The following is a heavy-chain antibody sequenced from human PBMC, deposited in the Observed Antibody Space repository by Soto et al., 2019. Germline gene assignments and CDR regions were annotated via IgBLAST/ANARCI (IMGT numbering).Heavy chain of an antibody. D-gene: IGHD3-22*01. CDR3: ALYDSSGSRGFQH. CDR2: IYYSGST. Sequence: QVQLQESGPGLVKPSQTLSLTCTVSGGSISSGAYYWSWIRQHPGKGLEWIGYIYYSGSTYYNPSLKSRVTISVDTSKDQFSLKRSSVTAADTAVYYCALYDSSGSRGFQHWGQGTLVTVSS. V-gene: IGHV4-31*03. J-gene: IGHJ1*01. CDR1: GGSISSGAYY.